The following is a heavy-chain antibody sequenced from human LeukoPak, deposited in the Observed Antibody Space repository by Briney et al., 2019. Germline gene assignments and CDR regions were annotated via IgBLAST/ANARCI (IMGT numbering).Heavy chain of an antibody. J-gene: IGHJ4*02. CDR3: AKAPVTSCRGAFCYPFDS. Sequence: GRSLRLSCAAAGFTFSKFAMHWVRQAPGKGLEWVAVVSYDGSYKYYADSVRGRFTISRDNSRNTMYLQMNSLRVEDAAVYYCAKAPVTSCRGAFCYPFDSWGQGTLVTVSS. V-gene: IGHV3-30*04. CDR2: VSYDGSYK. D-gene: IGHD2-15*01. CDR1: GFTFSKFA.